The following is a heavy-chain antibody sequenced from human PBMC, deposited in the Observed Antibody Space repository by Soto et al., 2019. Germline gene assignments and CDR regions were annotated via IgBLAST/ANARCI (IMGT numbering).Heavy chain of an antibody. CDR1: GFTFSEHY. Sequence: GGSLRLSCAASGFTFSEHYMDWVRQAPGKGLEWVGRIRSKANSYATAYAASVKGRFTISRDDSKNTAYLQMNSLKTEDTAVYYFTRPTNRGSYSDDDDYYSGMDVGGQGTRVTVP. D-gene: IGHD1-26*01. V-gene: IGHV3-73*01. CDR3: TRPTNRGSYSDDDDYYSGMDV. J-gene: IGHJ6*02. CDR2: IRSKANSYAT.